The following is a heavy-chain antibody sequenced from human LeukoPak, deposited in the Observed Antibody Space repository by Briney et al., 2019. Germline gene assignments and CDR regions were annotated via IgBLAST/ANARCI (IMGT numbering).Heavy chain of an antibody. J-gene: IGHJ4*02. CDR3: ARLPMVRGVRALIDY. D-gene: IGHD3-10*01. Sequence: SETLSLTCAVYGGSFSGYYWSWIRQPPGKGLEWIGEINHSGSTNYNPSLKSRVTISVDTSKNQFSLKLSSVTAADTAVYYCARLPMVRGVRALIDYWGQGTLVIVSS. CDR2: INHSGST. CDR1: GGSFSGYY. V-gene: IGHV4-34*01.